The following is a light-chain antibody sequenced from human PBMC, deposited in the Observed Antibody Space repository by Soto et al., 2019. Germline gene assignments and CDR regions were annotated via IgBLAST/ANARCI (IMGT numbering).Light chain of an antibody. Sequence: QSALTQPASVSGSPGQSITISCTGASSDVGSYNLVSWSQQHPGKAPKLIIYEGSKRPSGVSNRFSGSNSGNAASLTISGLQAEDEADYYCCSYIGVDSVVFGGGTKLTVL. CDR3: CSYIGVDSVV. CDR1: SSDVGSYNL. CDR2: EGS. V-gene: IGLV2-23*01. J-gene: IGLJ3*02.